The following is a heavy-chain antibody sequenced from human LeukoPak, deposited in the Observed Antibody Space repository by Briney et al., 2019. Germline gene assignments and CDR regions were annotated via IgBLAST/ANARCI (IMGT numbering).Heavy chain of an antibody. CDR1: GFTFSSYW. J-gene: IGHJ4*02. V-gene: IGHV3-7*01. CDR3: ARDLDPSSSPFPYYFDY. D-gene: IGHD6-6*01. Sequence: GGSLRLSCAASGFTFSSYWMSWVRQAPGKGLEWVANIKQDGREKYYVDSVKGRFTISRDNAKNSLYLQMNSLRAADTAVYYCARDLDPSSSPFPYYFDYWGQGTLVTVSS. CDR2: IKQDGREK.